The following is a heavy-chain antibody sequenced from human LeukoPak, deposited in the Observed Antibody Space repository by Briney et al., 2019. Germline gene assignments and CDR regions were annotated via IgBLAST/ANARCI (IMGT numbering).Heavy chain of an antibody. CDR3: AKDRRSVNYYNDDCGMDL. CDR1: EFTFSNYG. D-gene: IGHD1-26*01. CDR2: ITNSGGST. V-gene: IGHV3-23*01. J-gene: IGHJ6*02. Sequence: GGSLRLSCAASEFTFSNYGMTWGRQAPGKGLEWVSGITNSGGSTYYADSVKGRFTISRDNSKNTLYRQINSLRAQDTAVYYCAKDRRSVNYYNDDCGMDLGAQGTTVTVSS.